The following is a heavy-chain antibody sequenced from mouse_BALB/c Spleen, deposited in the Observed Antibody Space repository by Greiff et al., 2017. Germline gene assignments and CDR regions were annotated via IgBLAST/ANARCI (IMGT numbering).Heavy chain of an antibody. CDR3: ARKEYGNSFDY. V-gene: IGHV14-3*02. CDR2: IDPANGNT. Sequence: EVKLVESGAELVKPGASVKLSCTASGFNIKDTYMHWVKQRPEQGLEWIGRIDPANGNTKYDPKFQGKATITADTSSNTAYLQLSSLTSEDTAVYYCARKEYGNSFDYWGQGTTLTVSS. D-gene: IGHD2-10*02. J-gene: IGHJ2*01. CDR1: GFNIKDTY.